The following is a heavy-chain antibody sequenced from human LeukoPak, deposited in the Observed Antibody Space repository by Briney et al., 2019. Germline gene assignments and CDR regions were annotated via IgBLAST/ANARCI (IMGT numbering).Heavy chain of an antibody. J-gene: IGHJ4*02. CDR1: GYTFTSYG. Sequence: ASVKVSCKASGYTFTSYGISWVRQAPGQRLEWMGWINAGNGNTKYSQKFQGRVTITRDTSASTAYMELSSLRSEDTAVYYCARGRGGLYCSSTSCRLGDYWGQGTLVTVSS. V-gene: IGHV1-3*01. CDR3: ARGRGGLYCSSTSCRLGDY. CDR2: INAGNGNT. D-gene: IGHD2-2*01.